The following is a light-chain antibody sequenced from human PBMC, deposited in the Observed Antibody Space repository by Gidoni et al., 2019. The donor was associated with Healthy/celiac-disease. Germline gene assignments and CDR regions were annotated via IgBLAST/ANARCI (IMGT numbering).Light chain of an antibody. CDR3: QQYNNWPPYT. CDR2: GAS. V-gene: IGKV3-15*01. Sequence: EIVMTQSPATLSVSPGERATLSCRSSQSVSSNLAWYQQKPGQAPRLLIYGASTRATGIPARFIGSGSGTEFTLTISLLQSEDFAVYYCQQYNNWPPYTFGQGTKLEIK. J-gene: IGKJ2*01. CDR1: QSVSSN.